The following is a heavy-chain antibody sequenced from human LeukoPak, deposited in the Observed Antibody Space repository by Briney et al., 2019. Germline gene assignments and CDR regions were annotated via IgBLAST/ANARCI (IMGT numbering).Heavy chain of an antibody. J-gene: IGHJ4*02. Sequence: GGSLRLSCAASGFTFSSYAMSWVRQAPGKGLKWVSAISGSGGSTYYADSVKGRFTISRDNSKNTLYLQMNSLRAEDTAEYYCAKDRTVVTLYYFDYWGQGTLVTVSS. CDR2: ISGSGGST. CDR3: AKDRTVVTLYYFDY. CDR1: GFTFSSYA. D-gene: IGHD4-23*01. V-gene: IGHV3-23*01.